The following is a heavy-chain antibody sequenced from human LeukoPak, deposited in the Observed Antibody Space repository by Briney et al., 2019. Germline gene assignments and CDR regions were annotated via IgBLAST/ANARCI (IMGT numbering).Heavy chain of an antibody. D-gene: IGHD5/OR15-5a*01. CDR3: ARSRSVSNYKGMDV. J-gene: IGHJ6*02. Sequence: GSLRLSCPASGFTLRYYSLSWVRQAPGKGLEWVSSISSSSDYIYYADSVKGRFTISRDNARNSLYLQMNSLRAEDTAVYYCARSRSVSNYKGMDVWGQGTTVTVSS. CDR1: GFTLRYYS. CDR2: ISSSSDYI. V-gene: IGHV3-21*01.